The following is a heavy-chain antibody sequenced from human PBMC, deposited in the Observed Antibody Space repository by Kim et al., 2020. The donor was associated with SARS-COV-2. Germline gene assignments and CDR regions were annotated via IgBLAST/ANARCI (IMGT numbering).Heavy chain of an antibody. CDR1: GFTFSDYY. CDR3: ARDVYCSGGSCYSYGMDV. V-gene: IGHV3-11*04. CDR2: ISSSGSTI. J-gene: IGHJ6*02. Sequence: GGSLRLSCAASGFTFSDYYRSWIRQAPGKGLEWVSYISSSGSTIYYADSVKGRFTISRDNAKNSLYLQMNSLRAEDTAVYYCARDVYCSGGSCYSYGMDVWGQGTTVTVSS. D-gene: IGHD2-15*01.